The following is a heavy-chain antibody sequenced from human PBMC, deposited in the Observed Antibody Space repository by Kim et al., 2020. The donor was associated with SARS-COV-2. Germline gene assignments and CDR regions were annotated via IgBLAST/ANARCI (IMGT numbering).Heavy chain of an antibody. CDR3: AKSDFHLILSSSGLGMDV. D-gene: IGHD6-6*01. CDR2: IYSGGSST. Sequence: GGSLRLSCAASGFTFSSYAMSWVRQAPGKGLEWVSVIYSGGSSTYYADSVKGRFTISRDNSKNTLYLQMNSLRAEDTAVYYCAKSDFHLILSSSGLGMDVWGQGTTVTVSS. V-gene: IGHV3-23*03. J-gene: IGHJ6*02. CDR1: GFTFSSYA.